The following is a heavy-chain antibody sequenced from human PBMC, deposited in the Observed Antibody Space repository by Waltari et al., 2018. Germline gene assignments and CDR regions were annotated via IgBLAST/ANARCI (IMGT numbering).Heavy chain of an antibody. CDR2: TNPGVGKA. V-gene: IGHV1-46*02. CDR3: ASARAHCGGSGLGDY. Sequence: EAEVKEPGASVEVCCKVSGYTFNGDHMHWVPRAPGQGWEWWGRTNPGVGKARYAMQCQVRMTIATYKTTATTYLGRRRPGAAAADVCASARAHCGGSGLGDYWGQGTLVTVSS. J-gene: IGHJ4*02. D-gene: IGHD2-15*01. CDR1: GYTFNGDH.